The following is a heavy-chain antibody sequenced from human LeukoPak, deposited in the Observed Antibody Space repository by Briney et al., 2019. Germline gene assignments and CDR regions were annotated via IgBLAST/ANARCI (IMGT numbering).Heavy chain of an antibody. J-gene: IGHJ6*03. V-gene: IGHV3-23*01. Sequence: GGSLRLSCAASGFTFSSYAMSWVRQAPGKGLEWVSAISGSGGSTYYADSVKGRFTISRDNSKNTLYLQMNSLRAEDTAVYYCAKDRKDCSSTSCYSSWYYYMDVWGKGTTVTVSS. D-gene: IGHD2-2*01. CDR1: GFTFSSYA. CDR3: AKDRKDCSSTSCYSSWYYYMDV. CDR2: ISGSGGST.